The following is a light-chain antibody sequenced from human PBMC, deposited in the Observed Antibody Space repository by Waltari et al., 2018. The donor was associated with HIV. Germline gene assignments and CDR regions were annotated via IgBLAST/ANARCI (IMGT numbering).Light chain of an antibody. CDR2: DAS. CDR1: QSVSSN. V-gene: IGKV3-15*01. J-gene: IGKJ1*01. Sequence: EIVMTQSPATLSVSPGERATLSCRASQSVSSNLAWYQQKPGQAPRLLIYDASTRATGIPARFSGSGSGTEFRLTISSLQSEDFALYYCQQYNNWWTFGQGTKVEIK. CDR3: QQYNNWWT.